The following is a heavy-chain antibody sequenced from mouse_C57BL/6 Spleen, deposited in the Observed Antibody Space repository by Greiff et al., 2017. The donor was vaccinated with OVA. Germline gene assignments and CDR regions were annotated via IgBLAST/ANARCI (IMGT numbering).Heavy chain of an antibody. J-gene: IGHJ2*01. CDR2: IDPSDSYT. Sequence: VQLQQSGAELVRPGTSVKLSCKASGYTFTSYWMHWVKQRPGQGLEWIGVIDPSDSYTNYNQKFKGKATLTVDTSSSTAYMQLSSLTSEDSAVYYCAGNFDYWGQGTTLTVSS. CDR3: AGNFDY. CDR1: GYTFTSYW. D-gene: IGHD4-1*01. V-gene: IGHV1-59*01.